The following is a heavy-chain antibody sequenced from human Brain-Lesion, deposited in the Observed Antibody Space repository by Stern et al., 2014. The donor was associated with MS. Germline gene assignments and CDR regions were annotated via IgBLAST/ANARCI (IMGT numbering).Heavy chain of an antibody. Sequence: QVQLVQSGPGLVKPSQTLSLTCNVSGGSISSGSDYWSWLRQPVGKGLQWIGRFHPSGSPYCTPSLKSRVTISTDTSKNQFSLELTSATAADTAIYYCASGYRIFDYWGQGILVTVSS. CDR3: ASGYRIFDY. D-gene: IGHD5-18*01. V-gene: IGHV4-61*02. CDR2: FHPSGSP. J-gene: IGHJ4*02. CDR1: GGSISSGSDY.